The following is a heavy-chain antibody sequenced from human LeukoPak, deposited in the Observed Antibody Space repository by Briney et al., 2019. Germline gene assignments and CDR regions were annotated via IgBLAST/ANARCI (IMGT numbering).Heavy chain of an antibody. CDR1: GDSISRSNC. CDR2: IYHSGST. Sequence: SETLSLTCTVSGDSISRSNCNWGWIRQPPGKGLEWIGEIYHSGSTNYNPSLKSRVTISVDKSKNQFSLKLSSVTAADTAVYYCARVGAVRGVILHYYYGMDVWGQGTTVTVSS. V-gene: IGHV4-39*07. CDR3: ARVGAVRGVILHYYYGMDV. D-gene: IGHD3-10*01. J-gene: IGHJ6*02.